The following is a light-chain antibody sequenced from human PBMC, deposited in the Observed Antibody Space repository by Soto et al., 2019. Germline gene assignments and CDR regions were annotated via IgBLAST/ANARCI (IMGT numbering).Light chain of an antibody. CDR1: QSVRNNY. CDR2: AAS. J-gene: IGKJ1*01. CDR3: QQYGSSPWT. V-gene: IGKV3-20*01. Sequence: EIVLTQSPGTLSLSPGERATLSCRASQSVRNNYLAWYQQKPGQAPRLLIYAASGRATGIPDRFSGSGSGTEFTLTISRLEPEDFSVYHCQQYGSSPWTFGQGTKVEIK.